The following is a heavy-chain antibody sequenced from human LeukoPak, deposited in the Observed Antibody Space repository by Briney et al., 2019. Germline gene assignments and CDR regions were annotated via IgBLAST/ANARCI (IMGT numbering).Heavy chain of an antibody. Sequence: GESLKISCKGFGYSFTSYWIGWVRQMPGKGLEWMGIIYPGDSDTRYSPSFQGQVTISADKSISTAYLQWSSLKASDTAMYFCARWLIVIPDYYGMDVWGQGTTVTVSS. V-gene: IGHV5-51*01. CDR2: IYPGDSDT. J-gene: IGHJ6*02. D-gene: IGHD2-21*01. CDR3: ARWLIVIPDYYGMDV. CDR1: GYSFTSYW.